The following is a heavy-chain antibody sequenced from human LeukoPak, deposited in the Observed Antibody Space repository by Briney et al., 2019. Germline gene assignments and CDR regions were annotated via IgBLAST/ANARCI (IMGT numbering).Heavy chain of an antibody. Sequence: GGSLRLSCAASGFTFSSYGMHWVRQAPGKGLEWVAVISYDGSNKYYADSVKGRFTISRDNSKNTLYLQMNSLRAEDTAVYYCAKDSGDYGDYLDYWGRGTLVTVSS. CDR1: GFTFSSYG. CDR3: AKDSGDYGDYLDY. D-gene: IGHD4-17*01. V-gene: IGHV3-30*18. CDR2: ISYDGSNK. J-gene: IGHJ4*02.